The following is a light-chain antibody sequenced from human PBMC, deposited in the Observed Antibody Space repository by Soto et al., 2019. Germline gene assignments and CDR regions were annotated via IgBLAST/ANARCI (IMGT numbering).Light chain of an antibody. Sequence: EIVMTQSPATLSVYPGERATLSCRASQSVSPYLAWYQQKPGQAPRLLIHGASTRATGIPARLSGSGSGTEFTLTISSLQSEDFAVYYCLQYNYWPPTFGQGTKVDIK. V-gene: IGKV3-15*01. CDR1: QSVSPY. CDR3: LQYNYWPPT. CDR2: GAS. J-gene: IGKJ1*01.